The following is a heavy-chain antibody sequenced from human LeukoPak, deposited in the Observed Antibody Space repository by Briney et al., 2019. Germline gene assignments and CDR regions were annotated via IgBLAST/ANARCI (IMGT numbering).Heavy chain of an antibody. CDR2: IYHSGST. D-gene: IGHD2-15*01. V-gene: IGHV4-38-2*02. CDR3: ARVWGYCSGGSCYYYYMDV. J-gene: IGHJ6*03. CDR1: GYSISSGYY. Sequence: PSETLSLTCTVSGYSISSGYYWGWIRQPPGKGLEWIGRIYHSGSTYYNPSLKSRVTISVDTSKNQFSLKLSSVTAADTAVYYCARVWGYCSGGSCYYYYMDVWGKGTTVTVSS.